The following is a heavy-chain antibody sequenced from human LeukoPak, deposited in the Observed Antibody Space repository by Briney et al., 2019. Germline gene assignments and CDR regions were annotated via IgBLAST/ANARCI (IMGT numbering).Heavy chain of an antibody. CDR3: AREVYSSSRPADAFDI. J-gene: IGHJ3*02. CDR2: IMQDGSEK. D-gene: IGHD6-13*01. Sequence: GGSLRLSCAASGFTLSNYWMTWVRQAPGKGLEWVANIMQDGSEKNYVGSVKGRFTISRDNAKNSLYLQMNSLRDEDTAVYYCAREVYSSSRPADAFDIWGQGTTVTVSS. CDR1: GFTLSNYW. V-gene: IGHV3-7*01.